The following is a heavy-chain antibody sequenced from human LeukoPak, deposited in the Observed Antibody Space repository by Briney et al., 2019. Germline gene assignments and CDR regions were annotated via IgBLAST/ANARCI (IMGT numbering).Heavy chain of an antibody. CDR3: ARDQGYISFDP. D-gene: IGHD6-19*01. Sequence: GASVKVSCKASGYTFTDYYIHWVRQAPGQGLEWMGRINPNSGGTDYAQKFQGRVTMTRDTSITTAYMELSSLISDDTAVYYCARDQGYISFDPWGQGTLVTVSS. J-gene: IGHJ5*02. V-gene: IGHV1-2*06. CDR1: GYTFTDYY. CDR2: INPNSGGT.